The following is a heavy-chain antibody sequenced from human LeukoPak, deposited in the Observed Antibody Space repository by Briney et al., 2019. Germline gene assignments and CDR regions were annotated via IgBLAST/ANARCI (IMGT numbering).Heavy chain of an antibody. CDR3: ARVEMATIKGDY. CDR1: GYTFTSYD. J-gene: IGHJ4*02. Sequence: ASVKVSCKASGYTFTSYDINWVRQGTGQGLELVGWMNPNSGNTGYAQKFQGRVTITRNTSISTAYMELSSLRSDDTAVYYCARVEMATIKGDYWGQGTLVTVSS. V-gene: IGHV1-8*03. CDR2: MNPNSGNT. D-gene: IGHD5-24*01.